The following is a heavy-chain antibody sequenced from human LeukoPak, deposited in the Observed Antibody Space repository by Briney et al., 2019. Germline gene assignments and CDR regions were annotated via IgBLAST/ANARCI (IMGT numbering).Heavy chain of an antibody. CDR3: ARGRLGYCSSTSCYRGNWFDP. V-gene: IGHV1-18*01. Sequence: ASVKVSCKASGYTFTSYGISWVRQAPGQGLEWMGWISAYNGNTNYAQKLQGRVTMTTDTSTSTAYMELRSLRSEDTAVYYCARGRLGYCSSTSCYRGNWFDPWGQGTLVTVSS. D-gene: IGHD2-2*02. J-gene: IGHJ5*02. CDR1: GYTFTSYG. CDR2: ISAYNGNT.